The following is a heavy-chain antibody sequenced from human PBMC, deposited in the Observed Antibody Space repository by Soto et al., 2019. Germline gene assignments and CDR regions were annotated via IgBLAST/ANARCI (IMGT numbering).Heavy chain of an antibody. V-gene: IGHV3-74*01. CDR3: ARAWGVPGPLYDYHDMDV. CDR2: INGGGIST. Sequence: GGSLRLSCAASGFTFGNYWMHWVRQAPGKGLVWVSRINGGGISTYYADSVRGRFLISRDNAKNTLYLQMSSLRAEDTALYYCARAWGVPGPLYDYHDMDVWGQGTTVTVSS. J-gene: IGHJ6*02. D-gene: IGHD2-2*01. CDR1: GFTFGNYW.